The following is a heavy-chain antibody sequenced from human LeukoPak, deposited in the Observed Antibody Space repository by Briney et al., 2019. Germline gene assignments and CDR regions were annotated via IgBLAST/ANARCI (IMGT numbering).Heavy chain of an antibody. CDR2: IYYSGST. D-gene: IGHD3-10*01. CDR1: RGSLSSYY. Sequence: SETLSVTCTVSRGSLSSYYWSWIRPPPGKGLAGVGYIYYSGSTNYNPSLKSRVTISVDTSKNQSSLKLSSVTAADTAVYYCAAYYYGSESLTPSFDIWGQGTMVTVSS. J-gene: IGHJ3*02. CDR3: AAYYYGSESLTPSFDI. V-gene: IGHV4-59*08.